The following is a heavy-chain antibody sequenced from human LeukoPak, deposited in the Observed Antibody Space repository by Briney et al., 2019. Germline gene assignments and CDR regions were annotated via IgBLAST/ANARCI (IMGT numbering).Heavy chain of an antibody. CDR3: AIFASGGSRIDS. V-gene: IGHV4-59*08. Sequence: SETLSLTCTVSGGSISGYYWSWIRQPPGKGLEWIGYIHYSGSTNYNPSLKSRVTISVDKSKNQFSLNLSSVTGADTAVYYCAIFASGGSRIDSWGQGTLVTVSS. CDR2: IHYSGST. CDR1: GGSISGYY. J-gene: IGHJ4*02. D-gene: IGHD2-15*01.